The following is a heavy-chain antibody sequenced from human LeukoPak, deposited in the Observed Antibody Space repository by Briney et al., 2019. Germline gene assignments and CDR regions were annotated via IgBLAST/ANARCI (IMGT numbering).Heavy chain of an antibody. V-gene: IGHV3-48*02. D-gene: IGHD6-19*01. CDR3: ARVSTDWSLDY. Sequence: GGSLRLSCSASGFIFSTYSMNWVRQAPGKGLEWLSYISSARSTTYYADSVEGRFTISRDNAKSSLYLQVNSLRDEDTAVYYCARVSTDWSLDYWGQGTLVTVSS. CDR2: ISSARSTT. J-gene: IGHJ4*02. CDR1: GFIFSTYS.